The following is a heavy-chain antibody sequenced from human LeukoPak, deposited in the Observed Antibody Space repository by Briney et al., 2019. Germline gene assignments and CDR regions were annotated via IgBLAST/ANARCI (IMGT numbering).Heavy chain of an antibody. CDR2: IYYSGST. V-gene: IGHV4-30-4*01. CDR3: ARDPIPTYYYDSSGYHYSDI. CDR1: GGSIGSGDYY. J-gene: IGHJ3*02. D-gene: IGHD3-22*01. Sequence: SETLSLTCTVSGGSIGSGDYYWSWIRQPPGKGLEWIGYIYYSGSTYYNPSLKSRVTISVDTSKNQFSLKLSSVTAADTAVYYCARDPIPTYYYDSSGYHYSDIWGQGTMVTVSS.